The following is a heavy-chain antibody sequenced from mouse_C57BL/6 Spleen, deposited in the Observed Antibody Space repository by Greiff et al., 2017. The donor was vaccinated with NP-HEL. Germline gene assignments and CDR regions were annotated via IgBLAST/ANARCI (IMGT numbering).Heavy chain of an antibody. CDR1: GYTFTSYW. CDR2: IHPSDSDT. Sequence: QVQLQQPGAELVKPGASVKVSCKASGYTFTSYWMHWVKQRPGQGLEWIGRIHPSDSDTNYNQKFKGKATLTVDKSSSTAYMQLSSRTSEDSAVYYCANTPFDYGSRYYYAMDYWGQGTSVTVSS. V-gene: IGHV1-74*01. J-gene: IGHJ4*01. D-gene: IGHD1-1*01. CDR3: ANTPFDYGSRYYYAMDY.